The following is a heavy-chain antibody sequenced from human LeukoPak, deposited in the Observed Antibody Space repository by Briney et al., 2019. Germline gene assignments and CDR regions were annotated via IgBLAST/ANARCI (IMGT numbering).Heavy chain of an antibody. J-gene: IGHJ4*02. CDR1: GFTFSSNY. V-gene: IGHV3-66*01. CDR2: IYSDSGGST. Sequence: PGGSLRLSCAASGFTFSSNYMSWVRQAPGKGLEWVSVIYSDSGGSTYYADSVKGRFTMCRDNSKNTLYLHMNSLRAEDTAVYYCARGFTHDYGDYFDYWGQGTLVTVSS. CDR3: ARGFTHDYGDYFDY. D-gene: IGHD4-17*01.